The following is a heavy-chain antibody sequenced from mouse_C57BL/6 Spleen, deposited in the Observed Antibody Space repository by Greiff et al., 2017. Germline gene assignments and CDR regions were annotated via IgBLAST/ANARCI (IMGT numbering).Heavy chain of an antibody. D-gene: IGHD2-3*01. CDR1: GYTFTSYW. CDR2: IYPGSGGT. Sequence: QVQLQQPGAELVKPGASVKMSCKASGYTFTSYWITWVKQRPGQGLEWIGFIYPGSGGTNYNEKFKSKATLTVDKSSSTAYMQLSSLTSEDSAVYYCARRDGYQCYFDYWGQGTTLTVSS. CDR3: ARRDGYQCYFDY. V-gene: IGHV1-55*01. J-gene: IGHJ2*01.